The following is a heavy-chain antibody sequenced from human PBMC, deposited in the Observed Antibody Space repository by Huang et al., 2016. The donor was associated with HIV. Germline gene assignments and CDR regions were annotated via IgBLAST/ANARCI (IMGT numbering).Heavy chain of an antibody. J-gene: IGHJ4*02. CDR3: ARDQSNQVSTGYLGY. Sequence: QVQLVQSGAEVKKPGASVKVTCQASGYSVNDYYIHWVRQAPGRGLEWLGWSDPKSGGVKVAQTFQGRVTLTRDTSVSTANLDLSRLRSDDTAVYYCARDQSNQVSTGYLGYWGQGTPVTVSS. V-gene: IGHV1-2*02. CDR2: SDPKSGGV. D-gene: IGHD6-13*01. CDR1: GYSVNDYY.